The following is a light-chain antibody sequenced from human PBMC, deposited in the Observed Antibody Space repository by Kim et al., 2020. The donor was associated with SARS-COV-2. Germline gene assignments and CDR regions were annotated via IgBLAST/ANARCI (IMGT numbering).Light chain of an antibody. CDR2: EDN. CDR3: QSYDSRSVV. CDR1: SGSIATRY. J-gene: IGLJ2*01. Sequence: GKTVTIACTRSSGSIATRYVQWYQQRPGSAPTTVIYEDNQRPSGVPDRFSGSIDSSSNSASLTISGMKTEDEADYYCQSYDSRSVVFGGGTQLTVL. V-gene: IGLV6-57*03.